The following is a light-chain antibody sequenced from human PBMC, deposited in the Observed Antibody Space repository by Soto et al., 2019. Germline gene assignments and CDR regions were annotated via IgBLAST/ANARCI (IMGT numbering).Light chain of an antibody. Sequence: EIVMAQSPATLSVSPGERATLSCRASQSVSSYLAWYQQKPGQAPRLLIYDASNRATGIPARFSGSGSGTDFTLTISSLEPEDFAVYYCQQRSNWPPLFGQGTKVDIK. V-gene: IGKV3-11*01. CDR3: QQRSNWPPL. CDR2: DAS. J-gene: IGKJ1*01. CDR1: QSVSSY.